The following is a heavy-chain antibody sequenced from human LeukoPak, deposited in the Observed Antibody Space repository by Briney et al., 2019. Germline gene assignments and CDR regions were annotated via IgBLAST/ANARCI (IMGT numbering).Heavy chain of an antibody. Sequence: GESLKISCKGSGYSFTSYWIGWVRQMPGKGLEWMGIIYPGDSDTRYSPSFQGQVTISADKSISTAYLQWSSLKASDTAMYYCARFKSSTAMAPDAFDIWGQGTMVTASS. CDR2: IYPGDSDT. CDR1: GYSFTSYW. CDR3: ARFKSSTAMAPDAFDI. D-gene: IGHD5-18*01. J-gene: IGHJ3*02. V-gene: IGHV5-51*01.